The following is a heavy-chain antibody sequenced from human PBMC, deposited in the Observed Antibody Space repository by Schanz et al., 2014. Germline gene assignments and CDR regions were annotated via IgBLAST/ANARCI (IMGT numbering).Heavy chain of an antibody. CDR1: GDSISSTSYY. V-gene: IGHV4-39*01. Sequence: QLQMQESGPGLVKPSETLSLTCSVSGDSISSTSYYWGWIRQPPGKGLEWIGSIYYSGSTYYNASLKSGAPTPVDPPKNHFSLKLTSVTAADSAVYYCARLWGGWRIPDSWGQGTLVTVSS. CDR2: IYYSGST. CDR3: ARLWGGWRIPDS. J-gene: IGHJ4*02. D-gene: IGHD6-19*01.